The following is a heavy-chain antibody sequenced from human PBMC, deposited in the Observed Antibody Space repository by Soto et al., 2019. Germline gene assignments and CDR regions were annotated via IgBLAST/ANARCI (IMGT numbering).Heavy chain of an antibody. V-gene: IGHV3-48*03. D-gene: IGHD6-6*01. CDR2: ISSSGSTI. CDR3: ARAEYRSSSYYYGMDV. Sequence: EVQLVESGGGLVQPGGSLRLSCAASGFTFSSYEMNWVRQAPGKGLEWVSYISSSGSTIYYADSVKGRFTISRDNAKKSLYLQMNSLRAEDTAVYYCARAEYRSSSYYYGMDVLGQGTTVTGSS. J-gene: IGHJ6*02. CDR1: GFTFSSYE.